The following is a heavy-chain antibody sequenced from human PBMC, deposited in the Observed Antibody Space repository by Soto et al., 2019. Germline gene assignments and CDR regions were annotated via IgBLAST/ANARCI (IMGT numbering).Heavy chain of an antibody. CDR1: GGTFSSYA. Sequence: QVQLVQSGAEVKKPGSSVKVSCKASGGTFSSYAISWVRQAPGQGLEWMGGIIPISGTANYAQKFQGRVTITADESTSTAYMELSSVRSEDTAVYYCARRQGSSTSLEIYYYYYYGMDGWGQGTTVTVSS. CDR2: IIPISGTA. CDR3: ARRQGSSTSLEIYYYYYYGMDG. J-gene: IGHJ6*02. V-gene: IGHV1-69*01. D-gene: IGHD2-2*01.